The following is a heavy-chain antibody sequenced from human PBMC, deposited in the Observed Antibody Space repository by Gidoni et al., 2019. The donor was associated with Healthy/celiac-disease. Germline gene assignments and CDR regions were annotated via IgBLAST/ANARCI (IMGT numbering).Heavy chain of an antibody. D-gene: IGHD5-18*01. CDR2: INHSGST. V-gene: IGHV4-34*01. CDR3: ARGGDSYGYYY. CDR1: GGSFSGYY. J-gene: IGHJ4*02. Sequence: QVQLPPWGAGLLKPSETLSLTCAVYGGSFSGYYWSWIRQPPGKGLEWIGEINHSGSTNYNPSLKSRVTISVDTSKNQFSLKLSSVTAADTAVYYCARGGDSYGYYYWGQGTLVTVSS.